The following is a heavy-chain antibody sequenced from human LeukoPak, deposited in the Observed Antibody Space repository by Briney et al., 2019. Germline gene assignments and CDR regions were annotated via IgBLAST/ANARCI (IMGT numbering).Heavy chain of an antibody. CDR3: ARDRYGMLQYNWFDP. D-gene: IGHD3-10*02. Sequence: SETLSLTCTVSGGSISSYYWSWIRQPAGKGLEWIWRIYTSGSTNYNPSLKSRVTMSVDTSKNQFSLKLSSVTAADTAVYYCARDRYGMLQYNWFDPWGQGTLVTVSS. V-gene: IGHV4-4*07. J-gene: IGHJ5*02. CDR1: GGSISSYY. CDR2: IYTSGST.